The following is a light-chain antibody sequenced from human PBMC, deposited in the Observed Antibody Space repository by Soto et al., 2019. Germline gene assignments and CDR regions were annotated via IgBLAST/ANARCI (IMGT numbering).Light chain of an antibody. Sequence: AIQLTISPASLSASVVDRVTITCRASQGISNSLAWYQQKPGKAPKLLMYLASTLQSGVPPRLSGTGYGTNLTLTISSLKNEDFETYYCQQLIRFPTKFGHVTKVDIK. CDR2: LAS. V-gene: IGKV1-13*02. CDR1: QGISNS. J-gene: IGKJ1*01. CDR3: QQLIRFPTK.